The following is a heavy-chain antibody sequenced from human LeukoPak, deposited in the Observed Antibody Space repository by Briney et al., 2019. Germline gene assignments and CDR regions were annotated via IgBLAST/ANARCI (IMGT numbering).Heavy chain of an antibody. V-gene: IGHV1-46*01. Sequence: ASVKVSCKASGYTFTSYYMHWVRQAPGQGLEWMGIINPSGGSTSYAQKFQGRVTMTRDTSTSTVYMELSSLRSEDTAVYYCAREMGGYYDRENWEYFQHWGQGTLVTVSS. D-gene: IGHD3-22*01. J-gene: IGHJ1*01. CDR1: GYTFTSYY. CDR2: INPSGGST. CDR3: AREMGGYYDRENWEYFQH.